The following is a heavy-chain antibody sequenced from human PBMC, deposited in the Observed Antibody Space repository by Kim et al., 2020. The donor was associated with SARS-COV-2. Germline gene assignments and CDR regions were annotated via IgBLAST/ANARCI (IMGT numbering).Heavy chain of an antibody. D-gene: IGHD6-13*01. Sequence: GGSLRLSCAASGFTFSSYAMSWVRQAPGKGLEWVSAISGSGGSIYYADSVKGRFTISRDNAKNTLYLQMNSLRAEDTAVYYCAKGSIAAAFLDWSYVYYSGMDVWGHGATVTVSS. V-gene: IGHV3-23*01. CDR2: ISGSGGSI. CDR1: GFTFSSYA. J-gene: IGHJ6*02. CDR3: AKGSIAAAFLDWSYVYYSGMDV.